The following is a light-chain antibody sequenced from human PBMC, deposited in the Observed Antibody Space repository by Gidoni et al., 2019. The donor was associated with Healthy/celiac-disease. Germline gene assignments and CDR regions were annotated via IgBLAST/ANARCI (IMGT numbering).Light chain of an antibody. Sequence: SSELTQDPAVSVASGQTVRITCQGDSPRSYYASWYQQKPGQAPVLVIYGKNNRPSGIPDRFSGSSSGNTASLTITGAQAEDEADYYCNSRDSSGNLVVFGGGTKLTVL. V-gene: IGLV3-19*01. CDR3: NSRDSSGNLVV. J-gene: IGLJ2*01. CDR1: SPRSYY. CDR2: GKN.